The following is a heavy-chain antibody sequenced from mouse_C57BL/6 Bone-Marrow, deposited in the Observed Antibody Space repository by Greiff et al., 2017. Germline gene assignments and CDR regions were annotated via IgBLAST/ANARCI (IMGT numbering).Heavy chain of an antibody. CDR2: IYPGSGST. D-gene: IGHD1-1*01. J-gene: IGHJ3*01. CDR3: ERFYYGSSYGFAY. Sequence: QVQLQQPGAELVKPGASVKMSCKASGYTFTSYWITWVKQRPGQGLEWIGDIYPGSGSTNYNEKFKSKATLTVDTSSSTAYMQLSSLTSEDSAVYYCERFYYGSSYGFAYWGQGTLVTVSA. CDR1: GYTFTSYW. V-gene: IGHV1-55*01.